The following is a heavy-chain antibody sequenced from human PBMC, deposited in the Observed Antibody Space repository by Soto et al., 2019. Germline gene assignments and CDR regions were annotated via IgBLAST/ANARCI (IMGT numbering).Heavy chain of an antibody. J-gene: IGHJ5*02. D-gene: IGHD3-3*01. CDR2: INHTGGT. CDR1: GGSVNGYY. V-gene: IGHV4-34*01. CDR3: ATRITVFGLLIPPFDP. Sequence: SETLSLTCAVYGGSVNGYYWNWMRQPPGKGLEWIGEINHTGGTHYNPSLKSRVTMSVDTSKNQFSLRLSSVTAADTAIYYCATRITVFGLLIPPFDPWGQGTQVTVSS.